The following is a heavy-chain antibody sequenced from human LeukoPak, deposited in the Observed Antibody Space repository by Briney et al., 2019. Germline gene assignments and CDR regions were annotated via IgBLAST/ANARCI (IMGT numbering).Heavy chain of an antibody. CDR2: IKQDGSQK. J-gene: IGHJ4*02. Sequence: GGSLRLSCAASGFTFSNYWMTWVRQAPGKGLEWVANIKQDGSQKYYVDSVKGRFTISRDNAKNSVYLQMNSLRAGDTAVYYCARIGYSSSCTDYWGQGTLVTVSS. CDR1: GFTFSNYW. D-gene: IGHD2-2*01. V-gene: IGHV3-7*01. CDR3: ARIGYSSSCTDY.